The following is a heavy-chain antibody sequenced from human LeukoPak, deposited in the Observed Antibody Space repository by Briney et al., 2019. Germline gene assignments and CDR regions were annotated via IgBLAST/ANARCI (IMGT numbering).Heavy chain of an antibody. Sequence: SETLSLTCTVSGGSISSGGYYWSWIRQHPGKGLEWIGYIYYSGSTYYNPSLKSRVTISVDTFKNQFSLKLSSVTAADTAVYYCARDDNLYGMDVWGQGTTVTVSS. CDR2: IYYSGST. CDR3: ARDDNLYGMDV. D-gene: IGHD1-14*01. V-gene: IGHV4-31*03. CDR1: GGSISSGGYY. J-gene: IGHJ6*02.